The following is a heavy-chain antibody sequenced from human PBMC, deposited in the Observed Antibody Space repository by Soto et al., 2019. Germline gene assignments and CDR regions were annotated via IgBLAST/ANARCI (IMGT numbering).Heavy chain of an antibody. Sequence: QVQLVQSGAEVKKPGSSVKVSCKASGGTFSSYAISWVRQAPGQGLEWMGGIIPIFGTASYAQKFQGRVTITADESTSTAYMELSSLRSEDTAVYYCARGSSSYYYYGMDVWGQGTTVTVSS. CDR3: ARGSSSYYYYGMDV. J-gene: IGHJ6*02. V-gene: IGHV1-69*01. CDR2: IIPIFGTA. CDR1: GGTFSSYA.